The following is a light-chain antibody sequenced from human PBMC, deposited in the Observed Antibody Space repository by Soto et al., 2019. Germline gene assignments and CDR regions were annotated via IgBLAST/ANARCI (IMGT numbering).Light chain of an antibody. J-gene: IGLJ2*01. Sequence: QSVLTQSPSASASLGASVKLTCTLSSGHSNYAIAWHQQQPEKGPRFLMKLNSDGSHSKGDGIPDRFSGSSSGAERYLTISTLHFEDEADYYCQTWVTGIHIFGGGTKLTV. CDR2: LNSDGSH. CDR1: SGHSNYA. CDR3: QTWVTGIHI. V-gene: IGLV4-69*01.